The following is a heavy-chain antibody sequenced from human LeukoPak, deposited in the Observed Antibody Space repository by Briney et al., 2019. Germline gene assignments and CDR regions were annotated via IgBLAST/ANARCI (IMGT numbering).Heavy chain of an antibody. J-gene: IGHJ4*02. CDR1: GFTFINSN. CDR3: ARDVYDSSGWPRSFDY. Sequence: TGGSLRLSCAASGFTFINSNMNWVRQAPGKGPVWLARINSDGYSISYADSVKGRFTISRDNAKRTLYLQMNTLRAEDTAMYYCARDVYDSSGWPRSFDYWGQGTLVTVSS. D-gene: IGHD6-19*01. CDR2: INSDGYSI. V-gene: IGHV3-74*01.